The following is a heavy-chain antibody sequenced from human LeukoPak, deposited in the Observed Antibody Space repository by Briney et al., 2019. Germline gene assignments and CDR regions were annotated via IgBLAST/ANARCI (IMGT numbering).Heavy chain of an antibody. J-gene: IGHJ4*02. CDR2: INHSGST. Sequence: SETLSLTCAVYGGSFSGYYWSWIRQPPGKGLGWIGEINHSGSTNYNPSLKSRVTISVDTSKNQFSLKLSSVTAADTAVYYCARDPGEQQLASFDYWGQGTLVTVSS. D-gene: IGHD6-13*01. CDR1: GGSFSGYY. CDR3: ARDPGEQQLASFDY. V-gene: IGHV4-34*01.